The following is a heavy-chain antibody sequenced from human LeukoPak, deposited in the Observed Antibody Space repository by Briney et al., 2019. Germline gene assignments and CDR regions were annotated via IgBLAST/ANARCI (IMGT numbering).Heavy chain of an antibody. D-gene: IGHD6-19*01. CDR3: ARALYNRGWYPDYFDS. Sequence: GGSLRLSCAASGFTFSNYWMNWVRQAPGKGLEWVANIKRDGSDNYYVGSVEGRFTISRDNAKNSLYLQMSSLRAEDTAIYYCARALYNRGWYPDYFDSWGQGTLVTVSA. V-gene: IGHV3-7*01. CDR2: IKRDGSDN. CDR1: GFTFSNYW. J-gene: IGHJ4*02.